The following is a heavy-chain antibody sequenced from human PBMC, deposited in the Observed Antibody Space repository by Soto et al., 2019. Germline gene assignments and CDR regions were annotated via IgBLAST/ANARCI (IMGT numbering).Heavy chain of an antibody. J-gene: IGHJ4*02. CDR3: AKGKGDYGSGSYLFDY. V-gene: IGHV3-23*01. D-gene: IGHD3-10*01. Sequence: EVQLLESGGGLVQPGGSLRLSCAASGFTFSSYAMSWVRQAPGKGLEWVSAISGSGGSTYYADSVKGRFTISRDNSNNTLYLQMNSLRAEDTAVYYCAKGKGDYGSGSYLFDYWGQGTLVTVSS. CDR1: GFTFSSYA. CDR2: ISGSGGST.